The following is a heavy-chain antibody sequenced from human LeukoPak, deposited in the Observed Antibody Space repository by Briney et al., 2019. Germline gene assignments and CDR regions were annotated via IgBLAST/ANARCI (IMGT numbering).Heavy chain of an antibody. CDR3: AKDRDYYLVGFFDY. J-gene: IGHJ4*02. CDR1: GFTFSSYG. CDR2: IRYDGSNK. D-gene: IGHD3-10*01. V-gene: IGHV3-30*02. Sequence: GGSLRLSCAASGFTFSSYGMHWVRQAPGKGLEWVAFIRYDGSNKYYADSVKGRFTISRDNSKNTLYLQMNSLRAEDTAVYYCAKDRDYYLVGFFDYWGQGTLVTVSS.